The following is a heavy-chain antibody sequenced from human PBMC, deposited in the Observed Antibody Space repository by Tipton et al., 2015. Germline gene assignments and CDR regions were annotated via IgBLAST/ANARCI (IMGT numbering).Heavy chain of an antibody. CDR3: ARDGYNSNYFDY. J-gene: IGHJ4*02. V-gene: IGHV4-61*08. CDR2: IFYSGST. D-gene: IGHD5-24*01. Sequence: GLVKPSETLSLTCTVAGDSVRSGAYYWSWIRQPPGKGLEWLGHIFYSGSTDYSPSLKSRVSISVDTSKNQVSLRLTSVTPADTAVYYCARDGYNSNYFDYWGQGTLVTVSS. CDR1: GDSVRSGAYY.